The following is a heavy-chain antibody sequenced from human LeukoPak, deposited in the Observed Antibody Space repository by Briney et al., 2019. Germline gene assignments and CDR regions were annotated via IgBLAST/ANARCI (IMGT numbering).Heavy chain of an antibody. CDR2: VYYSGST. V-gene: IGHV4-59*08. CDR1: GDSFSNYY. J-gene: IGHJ5*01. CDR3: ASSPRLTTSWFLFDS. Sequence: SETLSLTCSVSGDSFSNYYWTRLRQPPGKGLEWIGYVYYSGSTNYNPSLKTRLHLSVDTSKNRFSLKLSSVTAADTAVYYCASSPRLTTSWFLFDSWGHGTLVTVSS. D-gene: IGHD2-2*01.